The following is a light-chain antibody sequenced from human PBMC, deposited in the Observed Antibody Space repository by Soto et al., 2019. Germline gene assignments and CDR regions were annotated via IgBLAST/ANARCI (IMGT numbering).Light chain of an antibody. CDR1: SSDVGRYNL. CDR2: EGS. CDR3: CSYAGSSTWVV. Sequence: QSALTQPASVSGSPGQSIAISCTGTSSDVGRYNLVSWYQQHPDKAPKLMIYEGSKRPSGVSNRFSGSKSGNTASLTISGLQAEDEADYYCCSYAGSSTWVVFGGGTKLTVL. J-gene: IGLJ2*01. V-gene: IGLV2-23*01.